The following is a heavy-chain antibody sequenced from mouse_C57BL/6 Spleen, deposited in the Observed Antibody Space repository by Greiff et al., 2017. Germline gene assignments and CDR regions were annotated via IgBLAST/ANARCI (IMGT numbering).Heavy chain of an antibody. Sequence: VQLKESGPGLVKPSQSLSLTCSVTGYSITSGYYWNWIRQFPGNKLEWMGYISYDGSNNYNPSLKNRISITRDTSKNQFFLKLNSVTTEDTATYYCARGYGAMDYWGQGTSVTVSS. CDR1: GYSITSGYY. D-gene: IGHD1-2*01. CDR3: ARGYGAMDY. CDR2: ISYDGSN. V-gene: IGHV3-6*01. J-gene: IGHJ4*01.